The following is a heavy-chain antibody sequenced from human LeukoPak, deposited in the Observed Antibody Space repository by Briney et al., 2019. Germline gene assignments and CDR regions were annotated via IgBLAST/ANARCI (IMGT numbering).Heavy chain of an antibody. Sequence: SETLSLTCTVSGGSISSSSYSWGWIRQPPGKGLEWIGSIYYSGSTYYNPSLKSRATISVDTSKNQFSLKLSSVTAADTAVYYCATVGPRVTVTTDWGQGTLVTVSS. J-gene: IGHJ4*02. V-gene: IGHV4-39*01. CDR2: IYYSGST. CDR1: GGSISSSSYS. CDR3: ATVGPRVTVTTD. D-gene: IGHD4-17*01.